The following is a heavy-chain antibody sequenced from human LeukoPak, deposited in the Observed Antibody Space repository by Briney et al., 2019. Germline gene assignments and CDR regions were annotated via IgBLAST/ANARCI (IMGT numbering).Heavy chain of an antibody. D-gene: IGHD3-3*01. CDR3: ARDLPGPYLEWLLWSYYYYGMDV. Sequence: ASVKVSCKASGYTFTSYGISWVRQAPGQGLEWMGWISAYNVNTNYAQKLQGRVTMTTDTSTSTAYMELRSLRSDDTAVYYCARDLPGPYLEWLLWSYYYYGMDVWGQGTTVTVSS. CDR1: GYTFTSYG. J-gene: IGHJ6*02. CDR2: ISAYNVNT. V-gene: IGHV1-18*01.